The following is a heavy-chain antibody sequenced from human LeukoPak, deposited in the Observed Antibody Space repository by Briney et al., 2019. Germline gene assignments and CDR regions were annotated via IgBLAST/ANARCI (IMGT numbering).Heavy chain of an antibody. J-gene: IGHJ4*02. D-gene: IGHD3-22*01. Sequence: SETLSLTCAVYGGSFSGYYWSRIRQPPGKGLEWIGGINHGGSTNYNPSLKSRVTISVDTSKKQFSLKLSSVTAADTAVYYCASSGDSSGYSLSPPEVSLGYWGQGTLVTVSS. V-gene: IGHV4-34*01. CDR2: INHGGST. CDR3: ASSGDSSGYSLSPPEVSLGY. CDR1: GGSFSGYY.